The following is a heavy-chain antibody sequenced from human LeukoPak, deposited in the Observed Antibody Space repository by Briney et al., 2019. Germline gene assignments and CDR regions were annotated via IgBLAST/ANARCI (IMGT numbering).Heavy chain of an antibody. CDR1: GFTFSSRW. CDR2: IKQDGSEK. V-gene: IGHV3-7*01. D-gene: IGHD3-10*01. Sequence: PGGSLRLSCAVSGFTFSSRWMSWVRQAPGKGLEWVANIKQDGSEKYYVDSVKGRFTISRDNAKNSLYLQMNSLRGEDTAIYYCARGDDRGSGSYSGFDYWGQGTLVTVSS. J-gene: IGHJ4*02. CDR3: ARGDDRGSGSYSGFDY.